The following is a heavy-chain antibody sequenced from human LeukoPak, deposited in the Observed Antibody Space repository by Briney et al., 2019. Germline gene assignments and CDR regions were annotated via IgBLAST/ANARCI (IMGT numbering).Heavy chain of an antibody. CDR3: ARDGYCSGGTCYSAVDY. J-gene: IGHJ4*02. CDR2: ISSSSSNI. Sequence: PGGSLRLSCAASGFIFNTYSMNWVRQAPGKGLEWVSYISSSSSNIYYADSVKGRFTISRDNAKNSLYLQMNSLRAEDTAVYYCARDGYCSGGTCYSAVDYWGQGTLVTVSS. D-gene: IGHD2-15*01. CDR1: GFIFNTYS. V-gene: IGHV3-48*01.